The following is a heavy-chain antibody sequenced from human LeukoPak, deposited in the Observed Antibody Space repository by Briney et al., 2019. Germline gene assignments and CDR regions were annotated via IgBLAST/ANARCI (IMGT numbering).Heavy chain of an antibody. CDR2: ISSSSSTI. J-gene: IGHJ3*02. Sequence: PGGSLRLSCAASGFTFSSYSMNWVRQAPGKGLEWVSYISSSSSTIYYADSVKGRFTISRDNAKNSLYLQMNSLRAEDTAVYYCASEGGGDSDAFDIWGQGTMVTVSS. CDR1: GFTFSSYS. CDR3: ASEGGGDSDAFDI. V-gene: IGHV3-48*04. D-gene: IGHD2-21*02.